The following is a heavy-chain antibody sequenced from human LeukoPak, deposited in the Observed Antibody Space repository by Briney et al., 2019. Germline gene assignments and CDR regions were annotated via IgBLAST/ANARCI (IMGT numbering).Heavy chain of an antibody. J-gene: IGHJ6*03. D-gene: IGHD3-10*01. Sequence: GECLKISCKGSGYSFTSYWIAWVRQMPGKGLDWMGIIYPGDSDTRYSPSFQGQVTISADKSISTAYLQWSSLKASDTAMYYCARGRGSGSYYMDVWGKGTTVTISS. CDR1: GYSFTSYW. CDR2: IYPGDSDT. CDR3: ARGRGSGSYYMDV. V-gene: IGHV5-51*01.